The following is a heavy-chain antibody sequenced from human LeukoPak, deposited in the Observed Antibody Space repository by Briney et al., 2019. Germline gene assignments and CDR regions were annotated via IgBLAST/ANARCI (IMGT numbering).Heavy chain of an antibody. CDR1: GLSVSSNY. CDR2: INSGGSST. J-gene: IGHJ2*01. CDR3: ARVGGDCSGGSCYWYFDL. D-gene: IGHD2-15*01. V-gene: IGHV3-74*01. Sequence: GGSLRLSCVASGLSVSSNYMSWVRQAPGKGPVWVSRINSGGSSTNYADSVKGRFTISRDNAKNTLYLQMNSLRAEDTAVYYCARVGGDCSGGSCYWYFDLWGRGTLVTVSS.